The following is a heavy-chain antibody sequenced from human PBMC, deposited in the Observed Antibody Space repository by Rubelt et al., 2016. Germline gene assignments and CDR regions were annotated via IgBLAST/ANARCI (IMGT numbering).Heavy chain of an antibody. D-gene: IGHD6-13*01. V-gene: IGHV3-30*02. Sequence: DSVKGRFTISRDNSKNTLYLQMNSLRAEDTAVYYCAKDAYSSSWSYFDYWGQGTLVTVSS. J-gene: IGHJ4*02. CDR3: AKDAYSSSWSYFDY.